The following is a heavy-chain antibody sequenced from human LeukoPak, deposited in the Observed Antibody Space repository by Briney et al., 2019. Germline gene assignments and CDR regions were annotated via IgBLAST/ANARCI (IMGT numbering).Heavy chain of an antibody. CDR1: GFTFSSYS. D-gene: IGHD3-22*01. V-gene: IGHV3-21*01. CDR2: ISSSSSYI. CDR3: ARENAYYYDSSGYSDY. J-gene: IGHJ4*02. Sequence: GGSLRLSCAASGFTFSSYSMNWVRQAPGKGLEWVSSISSSSSYIYYADSVKGRFTISRDNVKNSLYLQMNSLRAEDTAVYYCARENAYYYDSSGYSDYWGQGTLVTVSS.